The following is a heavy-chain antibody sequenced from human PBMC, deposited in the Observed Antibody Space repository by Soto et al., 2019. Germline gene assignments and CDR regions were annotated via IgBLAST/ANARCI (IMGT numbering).Heavy chain of an antibody. CDR3: ARYCNSTSCYLDP. CDR2: IYYSGST. Sequence: QVQLQESGPRLVKPSETLSLTCTVSGGSISSYYWSWIRQPPGKGLEWIGYIYYSGSTNYNPSLKRRVTIAVDTSKNQFSLKLSSVTAADTAVYYCARYCNSTSCYLDPWGQGTLVTVSS. CDR1: GGSISSYY. D-gene: IGHD2-2*01. V-gene: IGHV4-59*01. J-gene: IGHJ5*02.